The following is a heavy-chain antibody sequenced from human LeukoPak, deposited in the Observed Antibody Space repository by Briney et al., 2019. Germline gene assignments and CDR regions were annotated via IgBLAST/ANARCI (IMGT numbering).Heavy chain of an antibody. V-gene: IGHV3-74*01. CDR1: GFTFSICA. CDR2: INTDGTVT. CDR3: ATKQWLAPPPDS. Sequence: AGGSLRLSCAASGFTFSICAMNWVRQAPGKGLESVSRINTDGTVTTYADSVKGRFTVSRDNADNTMFLQMNSVRDEDTAVYYCATKQWLAPPPDSWGQGTPVTVSS. D-gene: IGHD6-19*01. J-gene: IGHJ4*02.